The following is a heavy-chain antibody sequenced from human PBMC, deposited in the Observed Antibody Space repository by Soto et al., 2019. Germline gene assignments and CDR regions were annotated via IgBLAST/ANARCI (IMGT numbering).Heavy chain of an antibody. CDR1: GFTVSAHW. V-gene: IGHV3-74*01. Sequence: PGGSLRLSCAASGFTVSAHWMHWVRQVPGKGLVWVSRISDGGSTTYADPVKGRFTISRDNAKNTLYLEMNSLSAEDTAVYYCSVVVVADTRNSLGYWGQGALVTSPQ. J-gene: IGHJ4*02. CDR3: SVVVVADTRNSLGY. D-gene: IGHD2-15*01. CDR2: ISDGGST.